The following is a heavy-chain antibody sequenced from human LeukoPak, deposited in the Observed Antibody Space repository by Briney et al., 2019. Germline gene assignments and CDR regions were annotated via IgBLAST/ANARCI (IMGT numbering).Heavy chain of an antibody. CDR2: ISSSSSYI. J-gene: IGHJ3*02. CDR1: GFTFSTYS. CDR3: AATYGSGSRGDAFDI. V-gene: IGHV3-21*04. Sequence: GGSLRLSCAVSGFTFSTYSMNWVRQAPGKGLEWVSSISSSSSYIYYADSVKGRFTISRDNSKNTLYLQMNSLRAEDTAVYYCAATYGSGSRGDAFDIRGQGTMVTVSS. D-gene: IGHD3-10*01.